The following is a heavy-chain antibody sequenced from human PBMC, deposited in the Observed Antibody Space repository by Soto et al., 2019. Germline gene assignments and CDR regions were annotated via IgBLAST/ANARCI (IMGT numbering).Heavy chain of an antibody. J-gene: IGHJ5*02. CDR1: GYTFTGYY. CDR2: INPNSGGT. CDR3: ARGRGGGARITIFGVVSGDWLDP. Sequence: GASVKVSCKASGYTFTGYYMHWVRQAPGQGLEWMGWINPNSGGTNYAQKFQGRVTMARDTSIGTAYMELSRLRSDDTAVYYCARGRGGGARITIFGVVSGDWLDPWGQGPLVTV. D-gene: IGHD3-3*01. V-gene: IGHV1-2*02.